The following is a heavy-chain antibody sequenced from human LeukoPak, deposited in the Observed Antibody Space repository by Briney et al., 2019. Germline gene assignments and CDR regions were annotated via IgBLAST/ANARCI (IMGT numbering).Heavy chain of an antibody. V-gene: IGHV3-21*01. D-gene: IGHD6-13*01. Sequence: PGGSLRLSCAASGFTFSSYSMNWLRQAPGKGLVWVSSSSSSSCYIYYADSVKGRFTISRDNDKNSLYLQMNSLRAEDTAVYYCARTQNIAAAGPWDYWGQGTVVTVSS. CDR3: ARTQNIAAAGPWDY. CDR2: SSSSSCYI. J-gene: IGHJ4*02. CDR1: GFTFSSYS.